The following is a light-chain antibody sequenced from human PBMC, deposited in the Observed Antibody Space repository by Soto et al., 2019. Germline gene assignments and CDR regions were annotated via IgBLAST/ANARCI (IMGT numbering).Light chain of an antibody. Sequence: DIQMTQSPSTLSGSVGDRVTITCRASQTISSWLAWYQQKPGKAPKLLIYKASTLKSGVPSRFRGSGSGTEFTLTISRLQPDDFATYYGQHYNSSSEAFGQGTKVDIK. CDR2: KAS. J-gene: IGKJ1*01. CDR1: QTISSW. V-gene: IGKV1-5*03. CDR3: QHYNSSSEA.